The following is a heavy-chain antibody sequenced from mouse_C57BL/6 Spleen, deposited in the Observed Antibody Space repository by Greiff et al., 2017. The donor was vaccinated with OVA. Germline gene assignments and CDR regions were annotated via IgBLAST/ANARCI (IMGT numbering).Heavy chain of an antibody. D-gene: IGHD2-4*01. Sequence: VQLQQPGAELVKPGASVKLSCKASGYTFTSYWMQWVKQRPGQGLEWIGEIDPSDSYTNYNQKFKGKATLTVDTSSSTAYMQLSSLTSEDSAVYYCARRDYDGGYYFDYWGQGTTLTVSS. CDR2: IDPSDSYT. J-gene: IGHJ2*01. CDR3: ARRDYDGGYYFDY. CDR1: GYTFTSYW. V-gene: IGHV1-50*01.